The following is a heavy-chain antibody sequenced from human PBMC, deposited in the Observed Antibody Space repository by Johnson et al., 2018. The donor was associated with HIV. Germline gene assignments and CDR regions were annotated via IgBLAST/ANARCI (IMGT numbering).Heavy chain of an antibody. J-gene: IGHJ3*02. CDR1: GFTVSSYA. CDR3: ARERYGSQAIDAFDI. Sequence: QVQLVESGGGVVQPGRSLRLSCAASGFTVSSYAMHWVRQAPGKGLEWVAVISYHGSNKYYADSVKGRFTISRDNSKNTLYLQMNSLRTEDTAVYYCARERYGSQAIDAFDIWGQGTLVTVSS. V-gene: IGHV3-30-3*01. D-gene: IGHD2-15*01. CDR2: ISYHGSNK.